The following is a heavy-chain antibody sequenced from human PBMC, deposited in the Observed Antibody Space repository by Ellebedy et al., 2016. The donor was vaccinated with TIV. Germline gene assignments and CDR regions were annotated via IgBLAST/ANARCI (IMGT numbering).Heavy chain of an antibody. D-gene: IGHD6-13*01. CDR3: ARPAASYSSSWYDFDC. V-gene: IGHV3-21*01. Sequence: GESLKISCAASGFTFSTYTMNWVRQAPGKGLEWVSSISSSGTYIHNADSVKGRFTISRDNAKSSLYLQMNSLRVEDTAVYYCARPAASYSSSWYDFDCWGQGTLVTVSS. CDR2: ISSSGTYI. CDR1: GFTFSTYT. J-gene: IGHJ4*02.